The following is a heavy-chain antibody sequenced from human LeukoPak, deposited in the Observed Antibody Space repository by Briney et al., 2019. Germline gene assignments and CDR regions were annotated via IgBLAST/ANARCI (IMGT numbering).Heavy chain of an antibody. CDR3: ARGGYCSGGSCYPDY. CDR2: IILSGRT. V-gene: IGHV4-34*01. J-gene: IGHJ4*02. CDR1: GGSFSGFY. D-gene: IGHD2-15*01. Sequence: SETLSLTCAVYGGSFSGFYWSWIRQPPGKGLEWIGGIILSGRTHYNPSLKSRVTISVDTSNNHFSLKLSSVTAADTAVYYCARGGYCSGGSCYPDYWGQGTLVTVSS.